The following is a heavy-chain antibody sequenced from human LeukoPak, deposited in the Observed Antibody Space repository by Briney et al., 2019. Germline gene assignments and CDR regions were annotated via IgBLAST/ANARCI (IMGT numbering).Heavy chain of an antibody. CDR2: ISAYNGNT. CDR1: GYTFTSYG. CDR3: ARVPIVVVPAAFYYYMDV. V-gene: IGHV1-18*01. J-gene: IGHJ6*03. Sequence: ASVKVSCKASGYTFTSYGISWVRQAPGQGLEWMGWISAYNGNTNYAQKLQGRVTMTTDTSTSTAYMELRSLRSDDTAVYYCARVPIVVVPAAFYYYMDVWGNGTTVTVFS. D-gene: IGHD2-2*01.